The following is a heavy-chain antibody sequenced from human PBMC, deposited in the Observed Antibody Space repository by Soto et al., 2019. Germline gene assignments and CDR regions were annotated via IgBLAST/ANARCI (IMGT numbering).Heavy chain of an antibody. CDR3: GKGYCRCGGCHLRRDAFDV. D-gene: IGHD2-15*01. CDR2: INPSSSHI. CDR1: GFTFASYH. Sequence: EVQLVESGGGLVMPGGSLRLSCAASGFTFASYHMSWVRQAPGKGLDWVSSINPSSSHIYYSDSVRGRFTISRDDSKNSLPLDMNSLGTEDGAIYYWGKGYCRCGGCHLRRDAFDVWGQGTGVNVSS. J-gene: IGHJ3*01. V-gene: IGHV3-21*02.